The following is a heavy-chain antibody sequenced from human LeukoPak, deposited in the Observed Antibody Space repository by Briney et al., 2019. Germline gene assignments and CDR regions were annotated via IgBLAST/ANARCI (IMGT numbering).Heavy chain of an antibody. CDR3: ATVVVAVTNWFDP. J-gene: IGHJ5*02. CDR2: ISGSGAST. CDR1: GFTFSSYG. V-gene: IGHV3-23*01. Sequence: GGSLRLSCAASGFTFSSYGMSWVRRGPGKGLEWVSTISGSGASTYYADSVKGRFTISRDNSKNTLYLQMNSLRAEDTAVYYCATVVVAVTNWFDPWGQGTLVTVSS. D-gene: IGHD2-15*01.